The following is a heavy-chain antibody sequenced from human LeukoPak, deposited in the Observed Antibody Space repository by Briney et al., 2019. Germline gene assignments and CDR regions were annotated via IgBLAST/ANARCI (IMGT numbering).Heavy chain of an antibody. CDR1: GYRFTSYY. CDR2: MHPGNGNT. D-gene: IGHD2-21*02. J-gene: IGHJ4*02. V-gene: IGHV1-2*02. Sequence: ASVKVSCKASGYRFTSYYIQWVRQAPGLGPEWVGWMHPGNGNTRYAEKFQGRVTMTRDTSINTAYLDLNSLRSDDTAVYYCAREGSYCVGGDCYSFDFWGQGTLITVSS. CDR3: AREGSYCVGGDCYSFDF.